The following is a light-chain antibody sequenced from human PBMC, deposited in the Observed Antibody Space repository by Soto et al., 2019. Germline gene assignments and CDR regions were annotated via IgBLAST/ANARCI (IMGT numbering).Light chain of an antibody. CDR1: QDIATY. CDR2: DAS. CDR3: KQYDNLPPSWT. V-gene: IGKV1-33*01. Sequence: DIQMTQSPSSLSASVGNRVTITCQASQDIATYLNWYQQKPGKAPNLLIYDASNLETGGPSRLSGGGSVTHFAFTISNLQPEDVATYYCKQYDNLPPSWTFGQGTKVEIE. J-gene: IGKJ1*01.